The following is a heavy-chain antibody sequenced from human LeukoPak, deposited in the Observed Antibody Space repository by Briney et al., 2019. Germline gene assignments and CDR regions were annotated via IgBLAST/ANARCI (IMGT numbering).Heavy chain of an antibody. CDR1: GYTFTGYY. Sequence: ASVKVSCKASGYTFTGYYMHWVRQAPGQGPEWMGWINPNTGGTNYAQKFQGRVTMTRDTSITTAYMELSSLRSDDTAVYFCVKLVVVTATYWYFDVWGRGTPITVSS. CDR3: VKLVVVTATYWYFDV. D-gene: IGHD2-21*02. V-gene: IGHV1-2*02. CDR2: INPNTGGT. J-gene: IGHJ2*01.